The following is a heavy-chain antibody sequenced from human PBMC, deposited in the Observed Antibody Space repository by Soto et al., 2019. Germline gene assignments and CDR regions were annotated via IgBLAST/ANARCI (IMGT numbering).Heavy chain of an antibody. CDR3: ARVGVVVAASPFDP. V-gene: IGHV4-31*03. CDR1: GGSISNANYY. J-gene: IGHJ5*02. D-gene: IGHD2-15*01. Sequence: PSETLSLTCPVSGGSISNANYYWSWIRHHPGKGLEWIGYIYYTGTTYYSPSLESRVAISVDTSQNQFSLKLGAVTAADTAVYYCARVGVVVAASPFDPWGQGTLVTVS. CDR2: IYYTGTT.